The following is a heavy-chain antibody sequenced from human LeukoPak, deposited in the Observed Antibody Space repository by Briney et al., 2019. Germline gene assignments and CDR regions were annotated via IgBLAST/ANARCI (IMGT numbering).Heavy chain of an antibody. CDR2: INHSGST. V-gene: IGHV4-34*01. D-gene: IGHD6-19*01. J-gene: IGHJ4*02. CDR1: GGSFSVYY. CDR3: ARASQSIAVAGRGYYLDY. Sequence: ETLSLTCAVYGGSFSVYYWSWIRQPPGKGLEWIGEINHSGSTNYNPSLKTGVTISVDTSKNQFSLKLSSVTAADTAVYYCARASQSIAVAGRGYYLDYWGQGTLVTVSS.